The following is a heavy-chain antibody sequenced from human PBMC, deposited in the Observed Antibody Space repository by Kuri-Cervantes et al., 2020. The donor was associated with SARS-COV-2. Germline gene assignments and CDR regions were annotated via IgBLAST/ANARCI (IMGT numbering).Heavy chain of an antibody. CDR1: RFTFSSYA. CDR3: ASRGDYAYFPSYGMDV. V-gene: IGHV3-64*01. CDR2: ISSNGGST. J-gene: IGHJ6*02. D-gene: IGHD3-16*01. Sequence: GGSLRLSCAASRFTFSSYAMHWVRQAPGKGLEYVSAISSNGGSTYYANSVKGRFTISRDNSKNTLYLQMVSLIAEDMALYYCASRGDYAYFPSYGMDVWGQGTTVTVSS.